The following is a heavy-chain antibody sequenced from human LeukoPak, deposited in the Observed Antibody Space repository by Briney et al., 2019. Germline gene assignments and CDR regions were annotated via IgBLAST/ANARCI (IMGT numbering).Heavy chain of an antibody. CDR2: ISSNGGGT. CDR1: GFSFSSYA. V-gene: IGHV3-64D*06. CDR3: ARGRGGYCSSTSCSAGGNWFDP. D-gene: IGHD2-2*01. Sequence: GGSLRLSCSASGFSFSSYAMHWVRQAPGKGLEYVSAISSNGGGTNYADSVKGRFTISRDNSKNMLYLQMSSLRAEDTAVYYCARGRGGYCSSTSCSAGGNWFDPWGQGTLVTVSS. J-gene: IGHJ5*02.